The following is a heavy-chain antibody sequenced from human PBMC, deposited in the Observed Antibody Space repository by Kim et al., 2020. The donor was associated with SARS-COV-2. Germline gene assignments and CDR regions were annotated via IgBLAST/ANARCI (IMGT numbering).Heavy chain of an antibody. J-gene: IGHJ6*02. CDR3: ARDLPGIAEDHYYYYGMDV. CDR1: GYTFTSYG. V-gene: IGHV1-18*01. CDR2: ISAYNGNT. D-gene: IGHD6-13*01. Sequence: ASVKVSCKASGYTFTSYGISWVRQAPGQGLEWMGWISAYNGNTNYAQKLQGRVTMTTDTSTSTAYMELRSLRSDDTAVYYCARDLPGIAEDHYYYYGMDVWGQGTTVTVSS.